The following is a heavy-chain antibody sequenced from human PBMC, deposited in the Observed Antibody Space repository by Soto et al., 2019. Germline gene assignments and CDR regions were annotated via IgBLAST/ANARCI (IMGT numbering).Heavy chain of an antibody. CDR1: GLTFSSHA. Sequence: EVQLLESGGGLVQPGGSLRLSCTASGLTFSSHAMTWVRQAPGKGLEWVSGLSDSGGSTYYADSVKGRFTISRDNSMNTLDLQMNTLRAEDTAVYYCAKVSSSWYAGVFDLWGQGTLVTVSS. J-gene: IGHJ4*02. CDR3: AKVSSSWYAGVFDL. V-gene: IGHV3-23*01. CDR2: LSDSGGST. D-gene: IGHD6-13*01.